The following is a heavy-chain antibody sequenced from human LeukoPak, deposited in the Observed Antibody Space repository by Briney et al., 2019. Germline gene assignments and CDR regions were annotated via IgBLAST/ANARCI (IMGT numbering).Heavy chain of an antibody. V-gene: IGHV3-48*04. Sequence: GGSLRLSCSASGFTFSAYTMNWVRQAPGQGLEWVSYISSGSSSVYYADSVKGRLTISRDNAKNSLYLQMNSLRAEDTAVYYCARPVDYNAGDYWGQGTLVTVSS. CDR3: ARPVDYNAGDY. CDR2: ISSGSSSV. D-gene: IGHD5-12*01. CDR1: GFTFSAYT. J-gene: IGHJ4*02.